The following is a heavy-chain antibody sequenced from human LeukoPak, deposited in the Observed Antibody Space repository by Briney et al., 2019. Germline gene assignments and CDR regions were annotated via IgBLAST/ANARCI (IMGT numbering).Heavy chain of an antibody. CDR3: ARCTSTSCYNFDY. CDR1: GGSISSSNW. D-gene: IGHD2-2*02. CDR2: IYHSGST. Sequence: SETLSLTCAVSGGSISSSNWWSWVRQPPGKGLEWIGEIYHSGSTNYNPSLKSRVTISVDKSKNQFSLKLSPVTAADTAVYYCARCTSTSCYNFDYWGQGALLTVSS. J-gene: IGHJ4*02. V-gene: IGHV4-4*02.